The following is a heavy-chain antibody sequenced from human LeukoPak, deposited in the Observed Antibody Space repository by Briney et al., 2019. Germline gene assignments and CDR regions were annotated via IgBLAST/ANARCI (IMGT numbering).Heavy chain of an antibody. CDR3: AKDLIQPWFGELRPAFDY. V-gene: IGHV3-23*01. D-gene: IGHD3-10*01. CDR1: GFTFSSYA. CDR2: ISGSGGST. Sequence: GGSLRLSCAASGFTFSSYAMSWVRQAPGKGLEWVSAISGSGGSTYYADSVKGRFTISRDNSKNTLYLQMNSLRAEDTAVYYCAKDLIQPWFGELRPAFDYWGQGTLVTVSS. J-gene: IGHJ4*02.